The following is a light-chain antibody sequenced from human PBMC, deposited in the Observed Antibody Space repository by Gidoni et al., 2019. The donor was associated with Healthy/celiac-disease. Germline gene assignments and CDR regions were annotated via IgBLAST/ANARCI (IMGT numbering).Light chain of an antibody. CDR3: AAWDDSLNGYV. CDR2: SNN. J-gene: IGLJ1*01. Sequence: QSVLTQPPSASGTPGQRVTISCSGSSSNIGSNTVNWYQQLPGTAPKLLIYSNNQRPSWVPDRFSGSQSGTSASLAISGLQSEDEADYSCAAWDDSLNGYVFGTGTKVTVL. CDR1: SSNIGSNT. V-gene: IGLV1-44*01.